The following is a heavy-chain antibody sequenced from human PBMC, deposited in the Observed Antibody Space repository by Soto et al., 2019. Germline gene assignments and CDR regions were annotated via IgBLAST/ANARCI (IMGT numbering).Heavy chain of an antibody. J-gene: IGHJ6*02. CDR3: ARGPTRIAAPGYGMDV. CDR2: IIPIFGTA. CDR1: GGTFSSYA. D-gene: IGHD6-13*01. Sequence: ASVKVSCKASGGTFSSYAISWVRQAPGQGLEWMGGIIPIFGTANYAQKFQGRVTITADESTSTAYMELSSLRSEDTAVYYCARGPTRIAAPGYGMDVWGQGTTVTVSS. V-gene: IGHV1-69*13.